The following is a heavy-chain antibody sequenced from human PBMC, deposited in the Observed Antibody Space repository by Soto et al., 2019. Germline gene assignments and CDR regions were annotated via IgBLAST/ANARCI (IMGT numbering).Heavy chain of an antibody. Sequence: QVQLVESGGGVVQPGRSLRLSCAASGFTFSFYGMHWVRQAPGKVLEWVAVISYDGSNKYYADSVKGRFTISRDNSKNTLYLQMNSLRAEDTAVYYCAKDLGHGGRGASAIWGQGTMVTVSS. V-gene: IGHV3-30*18. CDR1: GFTFSFYG. CDR2: ISYDGSNK. CDR3: AKDLGHGGRGASAI. D-gene: IGHD7-27*01. J-gene: IGHJ3*02.